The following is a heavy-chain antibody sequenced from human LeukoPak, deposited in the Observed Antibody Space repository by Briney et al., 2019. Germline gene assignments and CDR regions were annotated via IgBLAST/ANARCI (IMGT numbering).Heavy chain of an antibody. CDR1: GGSISSGGYS. CDR3: ARGAQLRFLEWLPNELVGAFDI. D-gene: IGHD3-3*01. J-gene: IGHJ3*02. Sequence: PSETLSLTCAVSGGSISSGGYSWSWIRQPPGKGLEWIGYIYHSGSTYYNPSLKSRVTISVDRSKNQFSLKLSSVTAADTAVYYCARGAQLRFLEWLPNELVGAFDIWGQGTMVTVSS. CDR2: IYHSGST. V-gene: IGHV4-30-2*01.